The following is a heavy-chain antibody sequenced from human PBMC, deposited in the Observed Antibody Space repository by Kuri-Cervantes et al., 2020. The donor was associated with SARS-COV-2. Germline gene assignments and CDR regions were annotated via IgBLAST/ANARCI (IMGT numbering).Heavy chain of an antibody. V-gene: IGHV3-20*04. CDR2: ISWNAGCT. CDR1: GFDFDDYG. Sequence: ETLSLTCEASGFDFDDYGMSWVRQVPGKRLEWVSGISWNAGCTSYADSVEGRFTISRDNAKKSVYLQMTSLRAEDTALYYCARPNYQDNCGFSFFDNWGQGTLVTVSS. J-gene: IGHJ4*02. CDR3: ARPNYQDNCGFSFFDN. D-gene: IGHD2-21*01.